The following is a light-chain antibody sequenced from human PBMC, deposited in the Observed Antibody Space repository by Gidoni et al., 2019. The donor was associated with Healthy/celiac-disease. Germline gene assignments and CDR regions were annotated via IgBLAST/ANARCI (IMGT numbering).Light chain of an antibody. Sequence: DIQMTQSPSSLSASVGDRVTITCRASQGISNYLAWYQQHPGKVPKLLIYAASTLQSGVPSRFSGSGYGTDFTLTISSLQPEDVATYYCQKYNSAPPLTFXGXTKVEIK. CDR1: QGISNY. CDR3: QKYNSAPPLT. V-gene: IGKV1-27*01. CDR2: AAS. J-gene: IGKJ4*01.